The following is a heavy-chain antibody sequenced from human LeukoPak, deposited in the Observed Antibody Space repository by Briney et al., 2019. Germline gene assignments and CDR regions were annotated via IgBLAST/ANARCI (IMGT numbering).Heavy chain of an antibody. J-gene: IGHJ2*01. CDR2: IYYSGST. CDR3: ARHRGSSGWFSYFDL. CDR1: GGSISSYY. Sequence: SETLSLTCTVSGGSISSYYWSWIRQPPGKGLEWIGYIYYSGSTNYNPSLKSRVTISVDTSKNQFSLKLSSVTAADTAVYYCARHRGSSGWFSYFDLWGRGTLVTVSS. D-gene: IGHD6-19*01. V-gene: IGHV4-59*08.